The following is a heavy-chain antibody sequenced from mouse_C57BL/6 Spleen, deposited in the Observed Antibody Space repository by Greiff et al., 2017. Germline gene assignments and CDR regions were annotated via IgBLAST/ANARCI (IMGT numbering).Heavy chain of an antibody. CDR3: ARAEVDDFFDY. V-gene: IGHV5-4*03. Sequence: EVMLVESGGGLVKPGGSLKLSCAASGFTFSSYAMSWVRQTPEKRLEWVATISDGGSYTYYPDNVKGRFTISRDNAKNNLYLQMSHLKSEDTAMYYCARAEVDDFFDYWGQGTTLTVSS. D-gene: IGHD1-1*01. CDR1: GFTFSSYA. J-gene: IGHJ2*01. CDR2: ISDGGSYT.